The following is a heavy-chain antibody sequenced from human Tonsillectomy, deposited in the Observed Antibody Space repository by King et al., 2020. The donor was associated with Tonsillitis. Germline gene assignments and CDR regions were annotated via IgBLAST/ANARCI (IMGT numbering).Heavy chain of an antibody. J-gene: IGHJ4*02. CDR2: ISGSSGTI. D-gene: IGHD3-9*01. Sequence: VQLVESGGGLAQPGGSLRLSCAASGFTFSSYNMNWVRQAPGKGLEWVSYISGSSGTIDYADSVKGRFAIFMDNARNSLYLQMDSLRAEDTAVYYCVRGRSAGYYGIFDYWGQGMQVDVSS. CDR1: GFTFSSYN. CDR3: VRGRSAGYYGIFDY. V-gene: IGHV3-48*01.